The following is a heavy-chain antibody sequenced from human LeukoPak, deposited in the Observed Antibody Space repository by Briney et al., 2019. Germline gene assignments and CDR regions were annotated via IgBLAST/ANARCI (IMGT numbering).Heavy chain of an antibody. CDR1: GYSISSGYY. CDR3: AGNKKTTGTGSPNWFAP. V-gene: IGHV4-38-2*01. Sequence: PSETLSLTCAVSGYSISSGYYWGWIRPPPGKGLQWIGSIFQRGYSYYNPSLKSRVTISVDTSRNQFSLKLSSVTAADTAVYYCAGNKKTTGTGSPNWFAPWAQGTLVTVSS. D-gene: IGHD1-1*01. CDR2: IFQRGYS. J-gene: IGHJ5*02.